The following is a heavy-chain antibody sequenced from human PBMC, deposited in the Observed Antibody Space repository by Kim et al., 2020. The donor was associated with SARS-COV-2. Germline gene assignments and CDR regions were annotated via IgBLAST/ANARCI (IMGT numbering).Heavy chain of an antibody. CDR1: GFTFSSYG. CDR2: ISYDGSNK. Sequence: GGSLRLSCAASGFTFSSYGMHWVRQAPGEGLEWVAVISYDGSNKYYADSVKGRFTISRDNSKNTLYLQMNSLRAEDTAVYYCARVFTVRFDYWGQGTLVTVSS. CDR3: ARVFTVRFDY. J-gene: IGHJ4*02. V-gene: IGHV3-33*05. D-gene: IGHD4-17*01.